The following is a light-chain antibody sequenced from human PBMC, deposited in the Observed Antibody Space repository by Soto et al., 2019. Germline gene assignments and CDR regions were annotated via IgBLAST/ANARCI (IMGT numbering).Light chain of an antibody. J-gene: IGKJ1*01. CDR2: GAS. V-gene: IGKV3-20*01. CDR3: QQYGSSPRA. CDR1: QSVNRNY. Sequence: EIVLTQSPGTLSLSPGERATLSCRASQSVNRNYLAWYQQKPGQAPRLLVYGASSRATGIPDRFSGTGSGTDFTLTISRLEPEDVAVYYCQQYGSSPRAFGQGTKVEI.